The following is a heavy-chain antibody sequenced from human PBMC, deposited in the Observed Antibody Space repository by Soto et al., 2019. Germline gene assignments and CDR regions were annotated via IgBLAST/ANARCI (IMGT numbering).Heavy chain of an antibody. CDR1: GFIFSLYD. Sequence: PGGTLPLSCAASGFIFSLYDMHWVRQAPGKGLEWVAVISYDGGYKYFTDSVKGRFTVSRDNSKNTLDLEMNSLRPEDTAVYFCAALEYSSSSGFDYWGQGSLVTVSS. J-gene: IGHJ4*02. V-gene: IGHV3-30*03. CDR3: AALEYSSSSGFDY. CDR2: ISYDGGYK. D-gene: IGHD6-6*01.